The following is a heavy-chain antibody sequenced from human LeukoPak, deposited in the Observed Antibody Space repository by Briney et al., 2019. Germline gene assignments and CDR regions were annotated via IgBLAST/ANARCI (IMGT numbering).Heavy chain of an antibody. CDR1: GVSMSSYY. CDR2: IYYSGTT. Sequence: PSETLSLTCTVSGVSMSSYYWSWIRQPPGKGLEWIGHIYYSGTTNYNPSLKSRLTISVDTSKDQFSLKLSSVTAADTAVYYCARGTTFGVATNWFDPWGQGTLVTVSS. CDR3: ARGTTFGVATNWFDP. J-gene: IGHJ5*02. D-gene: IGHD3-3*01. V-gene: IGHV4-59*01.